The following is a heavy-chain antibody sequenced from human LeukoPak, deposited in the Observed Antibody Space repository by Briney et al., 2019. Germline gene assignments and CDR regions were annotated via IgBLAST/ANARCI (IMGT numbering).Heavy chain of an antibody. CDR1: GFTFSSYG. J-gene: IGHJ2*01. CDR3: ARGDYYGSDNPRWYLDL. Sequence: PGGSLRLSCAGSGFTFSSYGLHWVRQAPGKGLEWVAVISYDGSNKYYADSVKGRFTISRDNSKNTLYLQMNSLRAEDTAVYYCARGDYYGSDNPRWYLDLWGRGTLVIVSS. D-gene: IGHD3-10*01. CDR2: ISYDGSNK. V-gene: IGHV3-30*03.